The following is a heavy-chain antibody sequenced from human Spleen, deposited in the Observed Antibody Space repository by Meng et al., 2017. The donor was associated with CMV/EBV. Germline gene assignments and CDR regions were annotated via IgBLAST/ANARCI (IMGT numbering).Heavy chain of an antibody. CDR2: IYTNGNT. CDR1: GFTVSTNY. V-gene: IGHV3-53*01. J-gene: IGHJ2*01. D-gene: IGHD1-26*01. CDR3: ARDAEVGATSDFDL. Sequence: LSLTCAASGFTVSTNYMSWVRQAPGKGLDWVSVIYTNGNTYYADSVKGRFTISRDNSKNTLLLQMNSLRAEDTAVYYCARDAEVGATSDFDLWGRGTLVTVSS.